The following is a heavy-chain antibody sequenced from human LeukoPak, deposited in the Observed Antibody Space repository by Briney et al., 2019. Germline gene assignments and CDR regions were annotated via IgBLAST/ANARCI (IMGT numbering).Heavy chain of an antibody. Sequence: GGTLRLSCAASGFTFSSYGISWVRQAPGKGLEWVSAISGSGGSTYYADSVKGRFTISRDNSKNTLYLQMNSLRAEDTAVYYCAKDGGPAVAGMIRIWFWDYWGQGTLVIVSS. CDR1: GFTFSSYG. V-gene: IGHV3-23*01. D-gene: IGHD6-19*01. CDR3: AKDGGPAVAGMIRIWFWDY. J-gene: IGHJ4*02. CDR2: ISGSGGST.